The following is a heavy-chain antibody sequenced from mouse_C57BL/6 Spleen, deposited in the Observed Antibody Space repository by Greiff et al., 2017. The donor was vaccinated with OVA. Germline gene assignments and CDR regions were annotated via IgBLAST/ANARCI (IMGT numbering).Heavy chain of an antibody. CDR2: ISSGSSTI. CDR3: ARCRTVVAPFDY. CDR1: GFTFSDYG. D-gene: IGHD1-1*01. V-gene: IGHV5-17*01. J-gene: IGHJ2*01. Sequence: EVQVVESGGGLVKPGGSLKLSCAASGFTFSDYGMHWVRQAPEKGLEWVAYISSGSSTIYYADTVKGRFTISSDNAKNTLFLQMTSLRSEDTAMYYCARCRTVVAPFDYWGQGTTLTVSS.